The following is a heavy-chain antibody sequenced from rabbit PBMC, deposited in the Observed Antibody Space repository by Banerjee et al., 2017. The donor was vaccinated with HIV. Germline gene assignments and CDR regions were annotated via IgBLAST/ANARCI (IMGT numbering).Heavy chain of an antibody. J-gene: IGHJ4*01. Sequence: QEQLEESGGDLVKPEGSLTLTCTASGFSFSSSYWIHWVRQAPGKGLEWIASIDGGSSGDTHYATWAKGRFTISKASSTTVTLQMTSVTAADTATYFCAREFSGSAGAFNLWGPGTLVTVS. CDR3: AREFSGSAGAFNL. CDR2: IDGGSSGDT. V-gene: IGHV1S45*01. D-gene: IGHD4-2*01. CDR1: GFSFSSSYW.